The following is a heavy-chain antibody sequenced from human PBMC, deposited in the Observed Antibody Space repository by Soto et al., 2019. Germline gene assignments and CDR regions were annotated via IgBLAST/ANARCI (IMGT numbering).Heavy chain of an antibody. Sequence: PSETLSLTCSVSGGSISSGGYNWSWIRQHPGKGLEWIGYIYYSGTTYYNPSLKSRVTISVDTSKNQFSLKLISVTAADTAVYYCARGRLLGYDSSGLDYWGQGTLVTVS. CDR3: ARGRLLGYDSSGLDY. D-gene: IGHD3-22*01. J-gene: IGHJ4*02. CDR2: IYYSGTT. CDR1: GGSISSGGYN. V-gene: IGHV4-31*03.